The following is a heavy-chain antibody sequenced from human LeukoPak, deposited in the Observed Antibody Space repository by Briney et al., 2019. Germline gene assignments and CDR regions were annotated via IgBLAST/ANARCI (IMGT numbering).Heavy chain of an antibody. V-gene: IGHV4-59*08. Sequence: SETLSLTCTVSGVSISSDYWSWIRLPPGKGLEWIGYIYYSGSSNYNPSLKSRVTMSVDTSKNQFSLKLTSVTAADTAVYYCARRLRQNLFNPWGQGTLVTVSS. CDR3: ARRLRQNLFNP. CDR2: IYYSGSS. CDR1: GVSISSDY. J-gene: IGHJ5*02. D-gene: IGHD4-17*01.